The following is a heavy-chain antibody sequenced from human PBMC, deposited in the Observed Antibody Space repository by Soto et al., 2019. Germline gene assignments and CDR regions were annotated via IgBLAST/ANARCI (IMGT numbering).Heavy chain of an antibody. D-gene: IGHD3-10*01. V-gene: IGHV1-69*02. CDR3: ASSYGSGYRAFDY. CDR1: GDTFTFYS. CDR2: INPILSMS. J-gene: IGHJ4*02. Sequence: QVQLVQSGAEVKRPGSSVKVSCKASGDTFTFYSINWVRQAPGLGLEWMGRINPILSMSNYAQRFQDRVTMTADKSTSTAYMELSSLRSEDTAIYYCASSYGSGYRAFDYWGQGALVIVSS.